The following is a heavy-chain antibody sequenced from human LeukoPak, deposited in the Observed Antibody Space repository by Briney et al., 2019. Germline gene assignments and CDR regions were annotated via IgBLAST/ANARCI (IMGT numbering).Heavy chain of an antibody. CDR2: ISYDGSNK. CDR1: GFTFSSYA. CDR3: ARDFSGGSYYFDY. V-gene: IGHV3-30-3*01. D-gene: IGHD2-15*01. Sequence: GGSLRLSCAASGFTFSSYAMHWVRQAPGKGLEWVAVISYDGSNKYYADSVKGRFTISRDNSKNTLYLQMNSLRAEDTAVYYCARDFSGGSYYFDYWGQGTLVTVSS. J-gene: IGHJ4*02.